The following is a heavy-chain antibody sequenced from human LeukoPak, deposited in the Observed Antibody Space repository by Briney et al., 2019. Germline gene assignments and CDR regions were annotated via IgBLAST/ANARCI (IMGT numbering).Heavy chain of an antibody. J-gene: IGHJ4*02. Sequence: GGSLRLSCAASGFTFSSHGMSWVRQAPGKGLEWVSTISGSGDYTYYADSVKGRFTIPRDNTKNTLYLQMNSLRAEDTAIYYCAKVTYGSGTYGAFDSWGQGTLVTVSS. CDR3: AKVTYGSGTYGAFDS. D-gene: IGHD3-10*01. V-gene: IGHV3-23*01. CDR1: GFTFSSHG. CDR2: ISGSGDYT.